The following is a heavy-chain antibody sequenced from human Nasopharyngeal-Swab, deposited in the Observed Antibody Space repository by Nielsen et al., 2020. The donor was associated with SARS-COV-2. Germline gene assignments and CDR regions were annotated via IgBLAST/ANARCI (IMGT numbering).Heavy chain of an antibody. D-gene: IGHD1-26*01. CDR1: GGSIINSNNF. Sequence: SETLSLTCSVSGGSIINSNNFWAWIRQPPGKGLEWIANIFYSGRAYYNASLKSRVTISIDTSKNHFSLKLNSVTAADTATYYCARGVVGGLVDSWGQGTLVTVSS. CDR3: ARGVVGGLVDS. J-gene: IGHJ4*02. V-gene: IGHV4-39*02. CDR2: IFYSGRA.